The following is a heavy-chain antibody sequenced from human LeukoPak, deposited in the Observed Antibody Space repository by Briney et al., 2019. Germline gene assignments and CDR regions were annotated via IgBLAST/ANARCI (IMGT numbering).Heavy chain of an antibody. CDR3: VRGVYQFDS. Sequence: PGGSLRLSCAASGFTFSSYWMTWVRQAPGKGLEWVAYMKQDGSEIYYVDSVKGRFTISRDNANNSLHLQMNSLRAEDTALYYCVRGVYQFDSWGQGTLVIVSS. V-gene: IGHV3-7*01. J-gene: IGHJ4*02. CDR2: MKQDGSEI. CDR1: GFTFSSYW. D-gene: IGHD3-16*02.